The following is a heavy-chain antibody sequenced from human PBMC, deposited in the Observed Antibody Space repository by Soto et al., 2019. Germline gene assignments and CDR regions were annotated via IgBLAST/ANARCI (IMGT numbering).Heavy chain of an antibody. Sequence: GGSLRLSCAASGFTFSSYAMSWVRQAPGKGLEWVSAISGSCGSTYYADSVKGRFTISRDNSKNTLYLQMNNLRAEDTAVYYCATSDIVVVPAAIGWFDPWGQGTLVTVSS. CDR3: ATSDIVVVPAAIGWFDP. J-gene: IGHJ5*02. CDR1: GFTFSSYA. D-gene: IGHD2-2*01. V-gene: IGHV3-23*01. CDR2: ISGSCGST.